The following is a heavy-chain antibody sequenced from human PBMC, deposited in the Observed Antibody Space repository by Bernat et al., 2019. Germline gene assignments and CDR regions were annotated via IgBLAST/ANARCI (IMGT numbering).Heavy chain of an antibody. V-gene: IGHV3-30*04. Sequence: QVQLVESGGGVVQPGRSLRLSCAASGFIFSTYPMHWVRQAPGKGLEWVAVISHDGSNKYYADSVKGRFTISRDNSKNTLYLQMNSLRAEDTAVYYCAKDGSVAAAGTWAYYFDYWGQGTLVTVSS. CDR2: ISHDGSNK. CDR3: AKDGSVAAAGTWAYYFDY. D-gene: IGHD6-13*01. J-gene: IGHJ4*02. CDR1: GFIFSTYP.